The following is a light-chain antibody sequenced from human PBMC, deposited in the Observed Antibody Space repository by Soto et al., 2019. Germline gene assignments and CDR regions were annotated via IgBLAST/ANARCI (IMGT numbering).Light chain of an antibody. CDR3: CSYAGSSIEV. J-gene: IGLJ3*02. CDR2: EVS. CDR1: SSDVGSYNL. Sequence: QSALTQPASVSGSPGQSITISCTGTSSDVGSYNLVSWYQQHPGKAPKLMIYEVSKRPSGVSNRFSGSKSGNTASLTISGLQAEDEADYYCCSYAGSSIEVFGGGTKVTVL. V-gene: IGLV2-23*02.